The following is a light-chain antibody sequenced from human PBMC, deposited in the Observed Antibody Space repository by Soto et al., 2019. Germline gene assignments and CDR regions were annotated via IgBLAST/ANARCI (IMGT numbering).Light chain of an antibody. J-gene: IGKJ1*01. V-gene: IGKV3-20*01. CDR2: DAS. CDR1: QSVGNNY. Sequence: VLTQSPGTLSLSPGERATLSCRASQSVGNNYVAWYQQKPGQAPRLLIYDASSRATGIPDRFSGSGSGAEFTLTINRLEPEDFAVYYCQQCATSPLTFGPGTRVEIK. CDR3: QQCATSPLT.